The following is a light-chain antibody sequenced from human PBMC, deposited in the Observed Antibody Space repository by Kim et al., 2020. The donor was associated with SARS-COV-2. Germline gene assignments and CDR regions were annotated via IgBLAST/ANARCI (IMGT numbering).Light chain of an antibody. V-gene: IGKV1-5*03. CDR2: KAA. CDR3: QQYSSDWYS. Sequence: SATVGDTVTMTDRTSQTITSRLAWYQQKSGKAPTLLIYKAASLKSGVPSRFSGSGSGTEFTLTISSPQPDDFATYYCQQYSSDWYSFGQGTKLEI. J-gene: IGKJ2*03. CDR1: QTITSR.